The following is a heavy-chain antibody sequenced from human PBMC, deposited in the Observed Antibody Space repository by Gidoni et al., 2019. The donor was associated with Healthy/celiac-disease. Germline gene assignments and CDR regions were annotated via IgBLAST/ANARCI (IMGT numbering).Heavy chain of an antibody. CDR3: AKPMYYYDSSGLGWFDP. Sequence: EVQLLESGGGLVQPGGSLRLSCAASGSTFSSYAMRWVRQAPGKGLEWVSAISGSGGSTYYADSVKGRFTISRDNSKNTLYLQMNSLRAEDTAVYYCAKPMYYYDSSGLGWFDPWGQGTLVTVSS. V-gene: IGHV3-23*01. CDR1: GSTFSSYA. J-gene: IGHJ5*02. CDR2: ISGSGGST. D-gene: IGHD3-22*01.